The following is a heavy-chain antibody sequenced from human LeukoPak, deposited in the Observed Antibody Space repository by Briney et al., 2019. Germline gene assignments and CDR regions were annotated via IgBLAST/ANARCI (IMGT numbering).Heavy chain of an antibody. CDR3: ARDLYSPESASVFSCDY. D-gene: IGHD2-15*01. J-gene: IGHJ4*02. Sequence: ASVKVSCKASGYTFTSYGISWVRQAPGQGLEWMGWISAYNGNTNYAQKLQGRVTMTTDTSTSTAYMELRSLRSDDTAVSYCARDLYSPESASVFSCDYWGQGTLVTVSS. CDR1: GYTFTSYG. V-gene: IGHV1-18*01. CDR2: ISAYNGNT.